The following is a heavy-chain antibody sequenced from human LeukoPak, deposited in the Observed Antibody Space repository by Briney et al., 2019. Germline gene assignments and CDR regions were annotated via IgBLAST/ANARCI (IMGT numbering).Heavy chain of an antibody. V-gene: IGHV4-59*01. Sequence: SETLSLTCTVSGGSISSYYWSWIRQPPGKGLEWIGNIYYSGSTNYNPSLKSRVTISVDTSKNQFSLKLNSVTAADTAVYYCARDCSGGSCYGAFDIWGQGTMVTVSS. J-gene: IGHJ3*02. D-gene: IGHD2-15*01. CDR1: GGSISSYY. CDR2: IYYSGST. CDR3: ARDCSGGSCYGAFDI.